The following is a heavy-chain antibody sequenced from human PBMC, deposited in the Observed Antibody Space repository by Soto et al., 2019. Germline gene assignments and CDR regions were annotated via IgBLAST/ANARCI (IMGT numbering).Heavy chain of an antibody. D-gene: IGHD5-12*01. CDR2: ISSYNGDT. Sequence: ASVKVSCKASGYTFTRSGISWVRQAPGQGPEWMGWISSYNGDTNYAQTFQGRVTMTTDTSTSTAYMELRSLRSDDTAVYYCAREGVAPYYYYGMDFWGQGTPVTAP. CDR3: AREGVAPYYYYGMDF. J-gene: IGHJ6*02. CDR1: GYTFTRSG. V-gene: IGHV1-18*01.